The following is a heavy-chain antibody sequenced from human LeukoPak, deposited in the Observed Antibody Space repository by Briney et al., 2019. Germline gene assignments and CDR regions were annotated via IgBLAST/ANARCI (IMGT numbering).Heavy chain of an antibody. CDR2: IYHNGNT. Sequence: SEALSLTCTVFGSSINSVYSWGWIRQPPGKGLEWIGSIYHNGNTYYNSSLKSRVTISVHTSENQFSLKLSSVTAADTAVYYCASYKTYYDSSGNPFDYWGQGTLVTVSS. D-gene: IGHD3-22*01. CDR3: ASYKTYYDSSGNPFDY. CDR1: GSSINSVYS. J-gene: IGHJ4*02. V-gene: IGHV4-38-2*02.